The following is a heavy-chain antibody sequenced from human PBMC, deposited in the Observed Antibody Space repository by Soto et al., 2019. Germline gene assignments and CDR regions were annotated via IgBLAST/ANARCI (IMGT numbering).Heavy chain of an antibody. J-gene: IGHJ5*02. CDR2: INPSGGST. CDR1: GYTFTSYY. Sequence: ASVKVSCKASGYTFTSYYMHWVRQAPGQGLEWMGIINPSGGSTSYAQKFQGRVTMTRDTSTSTVYMELSSVTAADTAVYYCARLAVAGTGGFNWFDPWGQGTLVTVSS. CDR3: ARLAVAGTGGFNWFDP. D-gene: IGHD6-19*01. V-gene: IGHV1-46*01.